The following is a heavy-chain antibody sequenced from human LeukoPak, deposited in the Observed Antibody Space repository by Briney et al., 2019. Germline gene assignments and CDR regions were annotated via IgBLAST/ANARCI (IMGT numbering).Heavy chain of an antibody. CDR1: GFTLDDYG. J-gene: IGHJ6*03. CDR3: AKDRSRASKRYSSSWYNMDV. D-gene: IGHD6-13*01. Sequence: GGSLRLSCAASGFTLDDYGMHWVRQAPGKGLEWVSLISWDGGSTYYADSVKGRFTISRDNSKNSLYLQMNSLRAEDTALYYCAKDRSRASKRYSSSWYNMDVWGKGTTVTVSS. V-gene: IGHV3-43D*04. CDR2: ISWDGGST.